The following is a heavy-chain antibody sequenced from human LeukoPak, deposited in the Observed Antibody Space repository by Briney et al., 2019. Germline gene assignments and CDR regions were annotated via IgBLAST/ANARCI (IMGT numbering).Heavy chain of an antibody. CDR2: IYHSGST. V-gene: IGHV4-4*02. CDR1: GGSISSSNW. J-gene: IGHJ4*02. D-gene: IGHD4-17*01. CDR3: ARKGYGDYNRNFHY. Sequence: SGTLSLTCAVSGGSISSSNWWSWVRQPPGKGLEWIGEIYHSGSTNYNPSLKSRVTISVDKSKNQFSLKLSSVTAADTAVYYCARKGYGDYNRNFHYWGQGTLVTVSS.